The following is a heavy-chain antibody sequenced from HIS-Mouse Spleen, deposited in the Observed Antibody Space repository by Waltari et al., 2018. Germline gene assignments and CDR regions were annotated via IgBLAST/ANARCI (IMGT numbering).Heavy chain of an antibody. V-gene: IGHV4-4*07. CDR2: IYTSGST. D-gene: IGHD3-3*01. Sequence: QVQLQESGPGLVKPSETLSLTCTVSGGSISSYYWSWIRPPAGKGLEWIGRIYTSGSTNYNPSLKSRVTMSVDTSKNHFSLKLSSVTAADTAVYYCARDFHDFWSGYYGGDKKHDAFDIWGQGTMVTVSS. CDR3: ARDFHDFWSGYYGGDKKHDAFDI. J-gene: IGHJ3*02. CDR1: GGSISSYY.